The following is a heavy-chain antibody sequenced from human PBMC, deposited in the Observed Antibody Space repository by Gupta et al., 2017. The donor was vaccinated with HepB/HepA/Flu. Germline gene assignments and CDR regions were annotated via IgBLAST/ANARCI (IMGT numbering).Heavy chain of an antibody. Sequence: QLQLQESGPGLVKPSETLSLTCTVSGGSISSSSYYWGWIRQPPGKGLEWIGSIYYSGSTYYNPSLKSRVTISVDTSKNQFSLKLSSVTAADTAVYYCARRGAVSSGWYEDYWGQGTLVTVSS. CDR1: GGSISSSSYY. V-gene: IGHV4-39*01. D-gene: IGHD6-19*01. J-gene: IGHJ4*02. CDR2: IYYSGST. CDR3: ARRGAVSSGWYEDY.